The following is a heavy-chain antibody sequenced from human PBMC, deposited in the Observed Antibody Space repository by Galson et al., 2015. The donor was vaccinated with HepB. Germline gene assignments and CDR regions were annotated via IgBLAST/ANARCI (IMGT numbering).Heavy chain of an antibody. CDR3: VRRGRLLSTKGAFDV. V-gene: IGHV5-51*03. J-gene: IGHJ3*01. CDR1: GYSFTNYW. CDR2: IYPGDSET. Sequence: QSGAEVKKPGESLKISCNGSGYSFTNYWIGWVRQMPGKGLEWMGFIYPGDSETRYSPSLQGHVIISVDKSIGTAYLQWSSLKASDTAIYYCVRRGRLLSTKGAFDVWGQGTMVTVSS. D-gene: IGHD2/OR15-2a*01.